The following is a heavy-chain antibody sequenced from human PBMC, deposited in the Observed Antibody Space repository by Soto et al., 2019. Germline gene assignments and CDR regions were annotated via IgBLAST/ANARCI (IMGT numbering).Heavy chain of an antibody. CDR2: ISAYNGNT. Sequence: QVQLVQSGAEVKKPGASVKVSCKASGYTFTSYGITWVRQAPGQGVVWMGWISAYNGNTNYAQKLQGRVTMTTDTSTSTAHIGLRGLRSDDTAVYYCARGVVVPAAGKIEYSSSPSEDWGQGTLVIVSP. V-gene: IGHV1-18*01. CDR1: GYTFTSYG. CDR3: ARGVVVPAAGKIEYSSSPSED. J-gene: IGHJ4*02. D-gene: IGHD2-2*01.